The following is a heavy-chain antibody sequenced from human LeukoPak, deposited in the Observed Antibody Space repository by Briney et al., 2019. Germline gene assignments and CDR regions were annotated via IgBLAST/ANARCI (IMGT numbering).Heavy chain of an antibody. V-gene: IGHV4-59*01. CDR3: ARDPQTWVFDI. D-gene: IGHD3-16*01. CDR2: IYHSGST. J-gene: IGHJ3*02. Sequence: SETLSLTCTVSGGSISSYYWSWIRQPPGKGLEWIGYIYHSGSTHYNPSPSLKSRVTISVDRSNNQFSLKLRYVTAEDTAVYYCARDPQTWVFDIWGQGTMVTVSS. CDR1: GGSISSYY.